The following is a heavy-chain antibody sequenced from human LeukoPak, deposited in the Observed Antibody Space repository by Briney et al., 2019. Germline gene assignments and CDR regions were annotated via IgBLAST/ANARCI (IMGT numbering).Heavy chain of an antibody. Sequence: SETLSLTCTVSGGSISSSSYYWGWIRQPPGKGLEWIGSIYYSGSTYYNPSLKSRVTISVDTSKNQFSLKLSSVTAADTAVYYCAREGMAGDYYVPFDPWGQGTLVTVSS. V-gene: IGHV4-39*02. CDR1: GGSISSSSYY. D-gene: IGHD4-17*01. J-gene: IGHJ5*02. CDR3: AREGMAGDYYVPFDP. CDR2: IYYSGST.